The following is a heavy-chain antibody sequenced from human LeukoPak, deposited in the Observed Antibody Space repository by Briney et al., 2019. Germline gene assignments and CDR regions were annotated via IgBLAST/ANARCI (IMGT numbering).Heavy chain of an antibody. V-gene: IGHV3-23*01. J-gene: IGHJ4*02. Sequence: GGSLRLSCTASEFTFSSCAMSWVRQAPGKGLEWVSLITATGTTTYYADSVKGRFTISRDSSKNTLYLQMNSLRAEDTAVYYCARELSITIFGVLDSWGQGTLVTVSS. CDR1: EFTFSSCA. D-gene: IGHD3-3*01. CDR3: ARELSITIFGVLDS. CDR2: ITATGTTT.